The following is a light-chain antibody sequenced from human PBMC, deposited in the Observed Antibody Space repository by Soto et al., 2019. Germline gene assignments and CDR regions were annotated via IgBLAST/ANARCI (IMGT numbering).Light chain of an antibody. CDR3: SSYTSSRTLLV. CDR1: SSDVGFYNY. J-gene: IGLJ1*01. Sequence: QSVLTQPASVSGSPGQSITISCTGTSSDVGFYNYVSWYQQHPGKAPKLMIYEVSNRPSGVSNRFSGSKSGNTASLTISGLQAEDEADYYCSSYTSSRTLLVFGTGTKVTVL. V-gene: IGLV2-14*01. CDR2: EVS.